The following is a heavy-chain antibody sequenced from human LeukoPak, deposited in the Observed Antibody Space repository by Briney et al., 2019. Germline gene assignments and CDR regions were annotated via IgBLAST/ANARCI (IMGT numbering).Heavy chain of an antibody. CDR3: ARDLRYCSGGSCYSPWFDP. CDR2: IYYSGST. V-gene: IGHV4-59*06. Sequence: PSETLSLTCTVSGGSISSYYWSWIRQHPGKGLEWIGYIYYSGSTYYNPSLKSRVTISVDTSKNQFSLKLSSVTAADTAVYYCARDLRYCSGGSCYSPWFDPWGQGTLVTVSS. CDR1: GGSISSYY. J-gene: IGHJ5*02. D-gene: IGHD2-15*01.